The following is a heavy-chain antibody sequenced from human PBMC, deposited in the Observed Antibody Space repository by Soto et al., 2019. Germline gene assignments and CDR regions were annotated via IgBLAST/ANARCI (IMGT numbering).Heavy chain of an antibody. J-gene: IGHJ3*02. CDR1: GGTFSSYA. Sequence: EASVKVSCKASGGTFSSYAISWVRQAPGQGLEWMGGIIPIFGTANYAQKFQGRVTITADESTSTAHMELSSLRSEDTAVYYCASMTTVTRAFDIWGQGTMVTVSS. CDR3: ASMTTVTRAFDI. CDR2: IIPIFGTA. D-gene: IGHD4-17*01. V-gene: IGHV1-69*13.